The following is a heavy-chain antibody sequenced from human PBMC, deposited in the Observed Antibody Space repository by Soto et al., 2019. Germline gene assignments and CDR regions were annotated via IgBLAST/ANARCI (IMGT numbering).Heavy chain of an antibody. V-gene: IGHV1-3*01. CDR2: INAGNGNT. D-gene: IGHD3-16*02. CDR1: GYTFTSYA. CDR3: ARGGYDYVWGSYRPLPFDY. Sequence: ASVKVSCKASGYTFTSYAMHWVRQAPGQRLEWMGWINAGNGNTKYSRKFQGRVTITRDTSASTAYMELSSLRSEDTAVYYCARGGYDYVWGSYRPLPFDYWGQGTLVTVSS. J-gene: IGHJ4*02.